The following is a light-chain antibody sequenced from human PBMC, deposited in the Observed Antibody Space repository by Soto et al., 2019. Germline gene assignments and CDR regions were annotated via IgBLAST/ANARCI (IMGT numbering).Light chain of an antibody. Sequence: QSALTQPASVSGSPGQSITISCTGTSSDVGSYNLVSWYQQHPGKAPKLMIYEVSKRPSGVSNRFSGSKSGNTASLTISWLQAEGEAYYYCCSYAGSSTFVFGTGTKLTVL. CDR3: CSYAGSSTFV. V-gene: IGLV2-23*02. J-gene: IGLJ1*01. CDR1: SSDVGSYNL. CDR2: EVS.